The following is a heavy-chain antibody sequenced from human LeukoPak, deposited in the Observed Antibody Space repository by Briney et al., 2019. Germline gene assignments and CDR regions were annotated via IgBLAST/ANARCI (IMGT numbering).Heavy chain of an antibody. CDR3: ARCPSLYDSSWKTPAAHVDL. CDR1: GGSINNFY. CDR2: IYYRGGT. J-gene: IGHJ2*01. Sequence: SETLSLTCTVSGGSINNFYWSWIRQPPGKGLPWIGNIYYRGGTNSNPSRDSRVTISVDTSRNQIPLKLTSVTAADTALYYCARCPSLYDSSWKTPAAHVDLWGRGTLVAVSS. V-gene: IGHV4-59*01. D-gene: IGHD6-13*01.